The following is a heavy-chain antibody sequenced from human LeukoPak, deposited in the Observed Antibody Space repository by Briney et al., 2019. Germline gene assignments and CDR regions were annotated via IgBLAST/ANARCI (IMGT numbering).Heavy chain of an antibody. J-gene: IGHJ4*02. V-gene: IGHV4-59*08. Sequence: PSETLSLTCTVSGGSISSYYWSWIRQPPGKGLEWIGYIYYSGSTNHNPSLKSRVTISVDTSKNQFSLKLSSVTAADTAVYYCARRWDRDGYDYWGQGTLVTVSS. CDR3: ARRWDRDGYDY. CDR1: GGSISSYY. CDR2: IYYSGST. D-gene: IGHD5-24*01.